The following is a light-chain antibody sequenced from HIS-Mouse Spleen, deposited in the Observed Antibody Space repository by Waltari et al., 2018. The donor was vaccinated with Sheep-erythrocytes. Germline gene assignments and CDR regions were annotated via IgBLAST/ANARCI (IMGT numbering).Light chain of an antibody. CDR3: SSYTSSSSYV. J-gene: IGLJ1*01. CDR2: DVS. Sequence: QSALTQPASVSGSPGQSITISCTGPSSDVGGYNYVSWYQQHPGKAPKLMIYDVSNRPSGVSNRVAGSKSGNKASLTISGLQAEDEADYYCSSYTSSSSYVFGTGTKVTVL. V-gene: IGLV2-14*03. CDR1: SSDVGGYNY.